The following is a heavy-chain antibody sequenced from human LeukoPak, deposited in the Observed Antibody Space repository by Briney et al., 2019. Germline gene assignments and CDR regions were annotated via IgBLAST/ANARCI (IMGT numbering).Heavy chain of an antibody. Sequence: GGSLRLSCAASGFTFSSYGMHWVRQAPGKGLEWVAVIWYDGSNKYYADSVKGRFTISRDNSKNTLYLQMNSLRAEDTAVYYCAKDHKQKLVINWFDPWGQGTLVTVSS. V-gene: IGHV3-33*06. CDR3: AKDHKQKLVINWFDP. CDR1: GFTFSSYG. CDR2: IWYDGSNK. D-gene: IGHD6-13*01. J-gene: IGHJ5*02.